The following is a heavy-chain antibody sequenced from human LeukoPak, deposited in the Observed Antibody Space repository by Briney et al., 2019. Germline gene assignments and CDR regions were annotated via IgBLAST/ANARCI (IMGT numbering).Heavy chain of an antibody. J-gene: IGHJ4*02. CDR1: GFTFDDYG. D-gene: IGHD3-10*01. Sequence: GGSLRLSCAASGFTFDDYGMSWVRQAPGKGLEWVANIKQDGSEKYYVDSVKGRFTISRDNAKNSLYLQMNSLRAKDTAVYYCARDLVTMVRGVIISFDYWGQGTLVTVSS. CDR2: IKQDGSEK. V-gene: IGHV3-7*01. CDR3: ARDLVTMVRGVIISFDY.